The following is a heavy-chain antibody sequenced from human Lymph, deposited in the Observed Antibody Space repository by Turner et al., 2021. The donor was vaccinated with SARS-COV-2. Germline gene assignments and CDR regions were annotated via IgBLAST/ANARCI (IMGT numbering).Heavy chain of an antibody. J-gene: IGHJ6*02. CDR3: ARDVERYNDFWSGYSGGYGLDV. V-gene: IGHV1-2*02. CDR1: GYTFPGYY. Sequence: QVQLVQSGAEVKKPGASVKVSCKASGYTFPGYYMHWVRQAPGQGLEWMGWINPTSGGTNYAQKFQGRVTMTRDTSISTAYMELSRLRSDDTAVYYCARDVERYNDFWSGYSGGYGLDVWGQGTTVTVSS. D-gene: IGHD3-3*01. CDR2: INPTSGGT.